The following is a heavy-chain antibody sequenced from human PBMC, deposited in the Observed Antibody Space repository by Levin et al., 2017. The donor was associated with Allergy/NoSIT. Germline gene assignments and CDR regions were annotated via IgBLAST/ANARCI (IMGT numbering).Heavy chain of an antibody. CDR1: GYTFTGYY. J-gene: IGHJ4*02. CDR3: ARDSGFYSSSWTHYFDY. V-gene: IGHV1-2*06. Sequence: ASVKVSCKASGYTFTGYYMHWVRQAPGQGLEWMGRINPNSGGTNYAQKFQGRVTMTRDTSISTAYMELSRLRSDDTAVYYCARDSGFYSSSWTHYFDYWGQGTLVTVSS. D-gene: IGHD6-13*01. CDR2: INPNSGGT.